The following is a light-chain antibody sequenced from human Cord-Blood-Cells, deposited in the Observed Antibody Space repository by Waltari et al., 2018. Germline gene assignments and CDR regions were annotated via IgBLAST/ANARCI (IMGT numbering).Light chain of an antibody. J-gene: IGLJ1*01. Sequence: QSALTQPASVSGSPGQSITISCTGTSSDVGGYNYVSWYQQHPGKAPKHMIYEVSNLPSVVSNRFSGSKSGNTASLTISGLQAEDEADYYCSSYTSSSTYVFGTGTKVTVL. CDR1: SSDVGGYNY. CDR2: EVS. V-gene: IGLV2-14*01. CDR3: SSYTSSSTYV.